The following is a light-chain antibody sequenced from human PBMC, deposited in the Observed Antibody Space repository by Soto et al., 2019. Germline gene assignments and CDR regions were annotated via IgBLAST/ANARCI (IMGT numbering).Light chain of an antibody. CDR1: SSDVGAYNS. V-gene: IGLV2-14*01. CDR2: DAT. Sequence: QSALTQPASVSGSPGQSITIYCTGTSSDVGAYNSVSWYQQHPGKAPKVMIYDATDRPSGVSNRFSGSKSGNTAYLTISGLQADDEADYYCSSYTSTNTVLFGGGTKLTVL. CDR3: SSYTSTNTVL. J-gene: IGLJ2*01.